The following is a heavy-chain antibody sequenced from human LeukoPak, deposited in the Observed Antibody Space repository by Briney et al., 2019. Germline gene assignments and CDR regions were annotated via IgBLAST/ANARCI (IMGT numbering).Heavy chain of an antibody. CDR1: GFTFSNYW. CDR2: ISGSGGST. Sequence: GGSLRLSCAASGFTFSNYWMHWVRQAPGKGLEWVSVISGSGGSTYYADSVKGRFTISRDNSKNTLYLQMNSLRAEDTAVYYCAKDASSGYYYFDYWGQGTLVTVSS. V-gene: IGHV3-23*01. J-gene: IGHJ4*02. CDR3: AKDASSGYYYFDY. D-gene: IGHD3-22*01.